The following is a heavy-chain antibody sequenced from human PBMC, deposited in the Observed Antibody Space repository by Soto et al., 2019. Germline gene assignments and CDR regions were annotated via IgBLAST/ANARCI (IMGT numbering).Heavy chain of an antibody. CDR3: ARDPEVSMIVVVIENYYGMDV. J-gene: IGHJ6*02. CDR2: IWYDGSNK. D-gene: IGHD3-22*01. CDR1: GFTFSSYG. V-gene: IGHV3-33*01. Sequence: GGSLRLSCAASGFTFSSYGMHWVRQAPGKGLEWVAVIWYDGSNKYYADSVKGRFTISRDNSKNTLYLQMNSLRAEDTAVYYCARDPEVSMIVVVIENYYGMDVWGQGTTVTVSS.